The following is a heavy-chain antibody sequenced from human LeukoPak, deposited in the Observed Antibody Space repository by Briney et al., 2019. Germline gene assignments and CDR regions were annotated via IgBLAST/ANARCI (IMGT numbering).Heavy chain of an antibody. V-gene: IGHV4-4*08. CDR1: GGSLSGYY. Sequence: QSSETLPLTCAVSGGSLSGYYWNWIRQPPGKGLEWIGYVNAVGSTKYNPSLSSRLTISVDKSKNQFSLKLNSVTAADSAVYFCARRVPAASGGGFDYWGQGTLVAVSS. J-gene: IGHJ4*02. CDR2: VNAVGST. CDR3: ARRVPAASGGGFDY. D-gene: IGHD2-2*01.